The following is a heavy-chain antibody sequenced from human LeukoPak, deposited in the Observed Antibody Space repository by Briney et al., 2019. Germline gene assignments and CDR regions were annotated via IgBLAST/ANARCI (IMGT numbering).Heavy chain of an antibody. V-gene: IGHV3-33*01. CDR2: IWSDGSNK. J-gene: IGHJ4*02. D-gene: IGHD3-9*01. CDR1: GFTFSSYD. Sequence: PGGSLRLSCAASGFTFSSYDMHWVRQAPGRGLEWVALIWSDGSNKYYADSVKGRFTISRDNSENTLYLQMNSLGAEDTAVYYCARGPTLRYFDWLCHDYWGQGTLVTVSS. CDR3: ARGPTLRYFDWLCHDY.